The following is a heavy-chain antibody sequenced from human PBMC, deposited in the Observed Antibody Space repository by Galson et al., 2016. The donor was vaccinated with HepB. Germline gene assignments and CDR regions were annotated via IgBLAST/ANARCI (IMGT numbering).Heavy chain of an antibody. CDR2: TYSGDT. Sequence: SLRLSCAASGFTFSNYAMTWVRQAPGTGLEWVSVTYSGDTYFADSVRGRFTISTDNSKNTLYLQMNSLRAEDTAVYYCARDQNYWGQGTLVTVSS. J-gene: IGHJ4*02. CDR1: GFTFSNYA. V-gene: IGHV3-53*01. CDR3: ARDQNY.